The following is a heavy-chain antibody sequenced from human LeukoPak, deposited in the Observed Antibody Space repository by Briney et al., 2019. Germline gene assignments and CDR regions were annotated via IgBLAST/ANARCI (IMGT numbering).Heavy chain of an antibody. CDR1: GYSISSGYY. CDR3: ARHIPISLLDY. V-gene: IGHV4-38-2*02. Sequence: SETLSLTCTVSGYSISSGYYWGWIRQPPGKGLEWIGSIYHSGSTYYNPSLKSRVTISVDTSKNQFSLKLSSVTAADTAVYYCARHIPISLLDYWGQGTLVTVSS. CDR2: IYHSGST. D-gene: IGHD2-2*02. J-gene: IGHJ4*02.